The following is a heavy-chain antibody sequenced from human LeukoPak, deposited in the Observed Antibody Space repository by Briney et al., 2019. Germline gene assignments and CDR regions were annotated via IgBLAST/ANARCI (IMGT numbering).Heavy chain of an antibody. Sequence: GGSPRLSCAASGFTCSGSAMHWVRQASGRGLEWVGRIRSKANSYATAYAASVKGRFTISRDDSKNTAYLQMNSLKTEDTAVYYCSSTSAEGFAYWGQGTLVTVSS. CDR2: IRSKANSYAT. V-gene: IGHV3-73*01. CDR1: GFTCSGSA. D-gene: IGHD1-26*01. J-gene: IGHJ4*02. CDR3: SSTSAEGFAY.